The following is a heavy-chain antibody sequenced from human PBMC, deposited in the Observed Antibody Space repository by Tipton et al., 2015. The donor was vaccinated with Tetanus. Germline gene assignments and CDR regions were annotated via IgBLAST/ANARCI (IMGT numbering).Heavy chain of an antibody. CDR1: GFTFRSYA. D-gene: IGHD2/OR15-2a*01. CDR2: TSYDGGNK. CDR3: AKRLSNVRMTRGAFDI. Sequence: SLRLSCATSGFTFRSYAMHWVRQAPGKGLEWVAVTSYDGGNKNYADSVKGRFTISKDNSKSTLYLQVNSLRAEDTAVYYCAKRLSNVRMTRGAFDIWGQGTMVTVSS. J-gene: IGHJ3*02. V-gene: IGHV3-30-3*02.